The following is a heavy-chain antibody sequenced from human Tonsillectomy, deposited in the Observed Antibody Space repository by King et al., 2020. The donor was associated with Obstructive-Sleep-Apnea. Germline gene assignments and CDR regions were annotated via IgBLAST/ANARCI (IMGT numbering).Heavy chain of an antibody. Sequence: VQLVESGGGVVQPGRSLRLSCAASGFTFSSYAMHWVRQAPGKGLQWVAIISYDELNTYYADSVKGRVTISRDISNKKLYLKMDSLRPEDTALYYCARDYASGTYYPSLDYWGQGTLVTVSS. CDR2: ISYDELNT. D-gene: IGHD3-10*01. J-gene: IGHJ4*02. CDR1: GFTFSSYA. V-gene: IGHV3-30*04. CDR3: ARDYASGTYYPSLDY.